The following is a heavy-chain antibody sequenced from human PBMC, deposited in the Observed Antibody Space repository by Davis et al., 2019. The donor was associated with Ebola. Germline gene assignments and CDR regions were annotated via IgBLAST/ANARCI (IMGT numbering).Heavy chain of an antibody. CDR3: ARDLSVTGTTNNEGGFDP. Sequence: ASVKVSCKASGGTFSSYAISWVRQAPGQGLEWMGWISAYNGNTNYAQKLQGRVTMTTDTSTSTAYMELRSLRSDDTAVYYCARDLSVTGTTNNEGGFDPWGQGTLVTVSS. J-gene: IGHJ5*02. D-gene: IGHD1-20*01. CDR1: GGTFSSYA. V-gene: IGHV1-18*01. CDR2: ISAYNGNT.